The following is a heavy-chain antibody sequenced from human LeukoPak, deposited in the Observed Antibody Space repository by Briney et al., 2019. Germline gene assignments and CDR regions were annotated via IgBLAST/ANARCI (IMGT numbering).Heavy chain of an antibody. CDR1: GGSFSGYY. V-gene: IGHV4-34*01. D-gene: IGHD4-17*01. J-gene: IGHJ4*02. Sequence: SETLSLTCAVYGGSFSGYYWSWIRQPPGKGLEWIGEINHSGSTNYNPSLKSRVTISVDTSKNQFSLKLSSVTAADTAVCYCARSDYGDYEGQYYFDYWGQGTLVTVSS. CDR2: INHSGST. CDR3: ARSDYGDYEGQYYFDY.